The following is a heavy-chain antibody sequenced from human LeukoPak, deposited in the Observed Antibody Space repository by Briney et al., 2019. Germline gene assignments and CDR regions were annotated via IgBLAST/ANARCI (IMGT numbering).Heavy chain of an antibody. J-gene: IGHJ4*02. CDR3: ARGGDYGDYVFHY. D-gene: IGHD4-17*01. Sequence: SQTLSLTCAVYGGSFSGYYWSWIRQPPGKGLEWIGEINHSGSTNYNPSLKSRVTISVDTSKNQFSLKLYSVTAADTAVYYCARGGDYGDYVFHYWGQGTLVTVSS. V-gene: IGHV4-34*01. CDR1: GGSFSGYY. CDR2: INHSGST.